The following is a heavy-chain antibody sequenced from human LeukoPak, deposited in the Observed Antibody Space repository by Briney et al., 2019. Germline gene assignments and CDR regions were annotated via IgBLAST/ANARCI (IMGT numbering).Heavy chain of an antibody. V-gene: IGHV1-18*04. J-gene: IGHJ4*02. CDR3: ARVDYDILTGYYKEGYFDY. CDR2: ISAYNGNT. D-gene: IGHD3-9*01. CDR1: GYTFTSYG. Sequence: ASVKVSCKASGYTFTSYGISWVRQAPGQGLEWMGWISAYNGNTNYAQKLQGRVTMTTDTSTSTAYMELRSLRSDDTAVYYCARVDYDILTGYYKEGYFDYWGQGTLVTVSS.